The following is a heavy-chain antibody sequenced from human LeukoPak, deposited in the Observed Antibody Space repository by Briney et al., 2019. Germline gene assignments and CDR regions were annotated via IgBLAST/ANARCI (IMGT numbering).Heavy chain of an antibody. D-gene: IGHD6-19*01. V-gene: IGHV1-69*13. CDR3: ATAEIAVAGFQVRYYFDY. CDR1: GGTFSNYA. Sequence: SVKVSCKASGGTFSNYAISWVRQAPGQGLEWMGGIIPIFGTANYAQKFQGRVTITADESTSTAYMELSSLRSEDTAVYYCATAEIAVAGFQVRYYFDYWGQGTLVTVSS. J-gene: IGHJ4*02. CDR2: IIPIFGTA.